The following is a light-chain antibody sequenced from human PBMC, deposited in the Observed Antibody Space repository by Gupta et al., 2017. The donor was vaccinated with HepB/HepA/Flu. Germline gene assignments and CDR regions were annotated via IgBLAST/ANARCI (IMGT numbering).Light chain of an antibody. V-gene: IGKV1-27*01. Sequence: DIQMTQSPSSLSASVGDRVTITCRASQGISTFLAWYQQKPGKVPKLLIYAASTLQSGVPSRFSGSGSGTXFTLTIXSLQPEDVATYYCQKDNSAPWTFGXGTKVEIK. CDR3: QKDNSAPWT. J-gene: IGKJ1*01. CDR2: AAS. CDR1: QGISTF.